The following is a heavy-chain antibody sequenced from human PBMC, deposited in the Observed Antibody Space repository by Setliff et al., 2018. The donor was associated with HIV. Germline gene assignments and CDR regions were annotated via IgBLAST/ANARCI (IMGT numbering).Heavy chain of an antibody. V-gene: IGHV4-39*07. CDR2: INYRGNT. CDR3: ARDDPDCSGGSCPFDY. Sequence: LSLTCTVSGGSISTSRYYWGWIRQPPGQGLEWIGSINYRGNTYYNPSLKSRAVISVDTSKNQLSLKLSSVTAADTAVYYCARDDPDCSGGSCPFDYWGQGTLVTVSS. CDR1: GGSISTSRYY. J-gene: IGHJ4*02. D-gene: IGHD2-15*01.